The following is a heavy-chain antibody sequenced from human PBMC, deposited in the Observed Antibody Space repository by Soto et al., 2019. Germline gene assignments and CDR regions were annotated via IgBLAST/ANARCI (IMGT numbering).Heavy chain of an antibody. D-gene: IGHD5-18*01. Sequence: SETLSLTCTASGRSISSYYGSWIRQPPGKGLEWTGYIYYSGSTNYNPSLKSRVTISVDTSKSQFSLKLSSVTAADTAVYYCARGYSYGYSHYYYYYMDVWGKGTTVTVS. J-gene: IGHJ6*03. CDR3: ARGYSYGYSHYYYYYMDV. CDR2: IYYSGST. CDR1: GRSISSYY. V-gene: IGHV4-59*01.